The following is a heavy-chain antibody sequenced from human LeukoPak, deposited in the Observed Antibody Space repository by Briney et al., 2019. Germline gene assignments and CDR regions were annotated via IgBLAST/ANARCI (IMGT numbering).Heavy chain of an antibody. V-gene: IGHV4-59*01. J-gene: IGHJ4*02. D-gene: IGHD5-12*01. CDR2: IYYSGST. CDR3: ARVRDSGHDY. Sequence: SETLSLTCTVSGGSISSYYWSWIRQPPGKGLEWIGYIYYSGSTNYNPSLKSRVTVSVDTSKNQFSLKLSSVTAADTAVYYCARVRDSGHDYWGQGTLVTVSS. CDR1: GGSISSYY.